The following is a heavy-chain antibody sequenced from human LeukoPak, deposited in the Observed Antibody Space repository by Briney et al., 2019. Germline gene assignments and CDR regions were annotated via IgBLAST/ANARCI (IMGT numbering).Heavy chain of an antibody. CDR3: ARWVTMIVDDAFDI. V-gene: IGHV1-8*01. CDR1: GYSFTSYD. Sequence: ASVKVSCKASGYSFTSYDINWVRQATGQGLEWMGWMNPNSGNTGYAQKFQGRVTMTRNTSISTAYMELSSLRSEDTAVYYCARWVTMIVDDAFDIWGQGTMVTVPS. J-gene: IGHJ3*02. D-gene: IGHD3-22*01. CDR2: MNPNSGNT.